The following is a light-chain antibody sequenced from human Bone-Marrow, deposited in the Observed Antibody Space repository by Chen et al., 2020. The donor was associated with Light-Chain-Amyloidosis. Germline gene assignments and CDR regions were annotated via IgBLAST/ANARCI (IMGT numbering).Light chain of an antibody. CDR3: QSYQGSSQGV. Sequence: NFMLTQPHYVSESPGKTVIISCTRSSGSIATTCVQSSQQRPGSSPTTVIDEADQRPSGVPDRFSGSIDRSSNSASLPISGLKTEDEADYYCQSYQGSSQGVFGGGTKLTVL. J-gene: IGLJ3*02. CDR2: EAD. CDR1: SGSIATTC. V-gene: IGLV6-57*01.